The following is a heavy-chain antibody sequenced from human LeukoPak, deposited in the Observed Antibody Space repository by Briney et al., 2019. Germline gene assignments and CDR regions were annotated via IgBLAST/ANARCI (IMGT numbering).Heavy chain of an antibody. Sequence: PSQTLSLTCTVSGGSISSGSYYWSWIRQPAGKGLEWIGRIYTSGSTNYNPSLKSRVTISVDTSKNQFSLKLSSVTAADTAVYYCARVRSWYGPRNDYWGQGTLDTVSS. CDR1: GGSISSGSYY. D-gene: IGHD6-13*01. CDR3: ARVRSWYGPRNDY. V-gene: IGHV4-61*02. J-gene: IGHJ4*02. CDR2: IYTSGST.